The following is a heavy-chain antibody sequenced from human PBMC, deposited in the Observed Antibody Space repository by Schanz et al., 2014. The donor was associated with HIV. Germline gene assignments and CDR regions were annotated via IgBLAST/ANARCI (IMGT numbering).Heavy chain of an antibody. CDR1: GFSFSRYA. D-gene: IGHD5-18*01. CDR2: ISGSGGGT. J-gene: IGHJ4*02. CDR3: AKASGNSYGTGYFDY. V-gene: IGHV3-23*04. Sequence: VQLVESGGGVVQPGGSLRVSCAASGFSFSRYAMNWVRQAPGKGLQWVSTISGSGGGTYYADSVKGRFTISRDNSKNTLYLHMNSLGAEDTALYYCAKASGNSYGTGYFDYWGQGTLVTVSS.